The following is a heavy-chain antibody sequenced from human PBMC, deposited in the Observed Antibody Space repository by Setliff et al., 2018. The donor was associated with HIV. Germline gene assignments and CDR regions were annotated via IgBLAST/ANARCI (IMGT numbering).Heavy chain of an antibody. V-gene: IGHV4-34*01. CDR1: GGTFSLHY. D-gene: IGHD4-17*01. J-gene: IGHJ6*03. CDR2: INHSGST. CDR3: ARGGNDYGDYNLLRYYYYYYMDV. Sequence: PSETLSLTCAVSGGTFSLHYYTWIRQSPLRGLEWIGEINHSGSTNHNPSLKSRVTISVDTSKNQFSLKLSSVTAADTAVYYCARGGNDYGDYNLLRYYYYYYMDVWGKGATVTVSS.